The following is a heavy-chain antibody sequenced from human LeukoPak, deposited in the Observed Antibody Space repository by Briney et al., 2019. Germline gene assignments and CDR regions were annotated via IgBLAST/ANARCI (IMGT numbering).Heavy chain of an antibody. V-gene: IGHV4-4*07. CDR2: IYTSGST. J-gene: IGHJ6*02. CDR1: GGSISSYY. CDR3: VSNSGYDSGVGYYGMDV. D-gene: IGHD5-12*01. Sequence: SETLSLTCTVSGGSISSYYWSWIRQPAGKGLEWIGRIYTSGSTNYNPSLKSRVTMSVDTSKNQFSLKLSSVTAADTAVYYCVSNSGYDSGVGYYGMDVWGQGTTVTVSS.